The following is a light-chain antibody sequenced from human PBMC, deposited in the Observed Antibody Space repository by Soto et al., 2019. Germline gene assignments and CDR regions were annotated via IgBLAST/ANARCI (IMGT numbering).Light chain of an antibody. CDR3: QQSYSTPRT. V-gene: IGKV1-39*01. Sequence: DIQMTQSPSSLSASVGDRVTIACRASQSISSFLSWYQQKPGQAPKLLIYAETSLQSGVPSRFSVRGSGTDFTLTISSLQPEDFATYYFQQSYSTPRTFGQGTQLEIK. J-gene: IGKJ2*01. CDR2: AET. CDR1: QSISSF.